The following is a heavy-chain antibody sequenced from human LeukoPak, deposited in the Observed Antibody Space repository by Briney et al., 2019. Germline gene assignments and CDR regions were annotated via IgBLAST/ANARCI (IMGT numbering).Heavy chain of an antibody. CDR2: ISAYNGNT. J-gene: IGHJ4*02. Sequence: ASVKVSCKASGYTFTSYGISWVRQAPGQGLEWMGWISAYNGNTNYAQKLQGRVTMTTDTSTSTAYMELRSLRSDDTAVYYCARAQSGYDRYYDFDYWGQGTLVTVSS. CDR1: GYTFTSYG. CDR3: ARAQSGYDRYYDFDY. V-gene: IGHV1-18*01. D-gene: IGHD5-12*01.